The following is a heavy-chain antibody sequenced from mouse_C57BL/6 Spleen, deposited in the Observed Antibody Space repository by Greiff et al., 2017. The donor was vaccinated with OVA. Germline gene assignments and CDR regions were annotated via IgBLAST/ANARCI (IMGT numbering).Heavy chain of an antibody. CDR3: AGGYYGNYGFAY. CDR2: IYPSDSET. CDR1: GYTFTSYW. J-gene: IGHJ3*01. Sequence: QVQLQQPGAELVRPGSSVKLSCKASGYTFTSYWMHWVKQRPIQGLEWIGNIYPSDSETHYNQKFKDKATLTVDKSSSTAYMQLSSLTSEDSAVYYCAGGYYGNYGFAYWGQGTLVTVSA. V-gene: IGHV1-52*01. D-gene: IGHD2-1*01.